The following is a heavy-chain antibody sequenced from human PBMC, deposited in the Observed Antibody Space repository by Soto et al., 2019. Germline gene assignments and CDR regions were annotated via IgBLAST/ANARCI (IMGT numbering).Heavy chain of an antibody. Sequence: GGSLRLSCAASGFTFSNYAMSWVRQAPGKGLEWVSAISGSGGRTYFADSVKGRFTISRDNSKNTLYLQMNSLRAEDTAVYYCAKVPLSSSWSVFDYWGQGTLVTVSS. V-gene: IGHV3-23*01. CDR2: ISGSGGRT. CDR3: AKVPLSSSWSVFDY. CDR1: GFTFSNYA. J-gene: IGHJ4*02. D-gene: IGHD6-13*01.